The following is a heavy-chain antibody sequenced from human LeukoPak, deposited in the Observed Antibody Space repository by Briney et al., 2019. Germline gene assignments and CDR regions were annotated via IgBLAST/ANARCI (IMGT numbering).Heavy chain of an antibody. Sequence: GGSLRLSCSASGFXFSTYALHWVRQAPGKGLEYVSTISANAGGTYYADSVKGRFIISRDNSENILYLQMTSLRAEDTAVYYCVKAVSGSYYTGTPFDYWGQGTLVTVSS. CDR3: VKAVSGSYYTGTPFDY. CDR2: ISANAGGT. J-gene: IGHJ4*02. CDR1: GFXFSTYA. V-gene: IGHV3-64D*09. D-gene: IGHD1-26*01.